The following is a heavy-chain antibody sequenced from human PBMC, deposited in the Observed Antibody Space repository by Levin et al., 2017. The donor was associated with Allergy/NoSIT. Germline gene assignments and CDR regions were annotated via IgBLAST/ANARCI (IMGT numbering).Heavy chain of an antibody. D-gene: IGHD2-21*02. J-gene: IGHJ2*01. Sequence: GGSLRLSCKGSGYSFTNYWIGWVRQLSGKGLEWMGIIYPGDSDTRYSPSFQGQVTISVDKSISTAYLHWSSLQASDTAVYYCAACIRGDCYRRGGYFDLWGRGTLVTVSS. V-gene: IGHV5-51*01. CDR1: GYSFTNYW. CDR3: AACIRGDCYRRGGYFDL. CDR2: IYPGDSDT.